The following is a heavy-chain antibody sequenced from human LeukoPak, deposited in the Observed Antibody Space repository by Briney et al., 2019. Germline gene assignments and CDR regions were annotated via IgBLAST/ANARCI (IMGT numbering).Heavy chain of an antibody. D-gene: IGHD3-22*01. Sequence: GGSLRLSCAASGFTFSDYYMSWIRQAPGKGLEWVSYISSSGSTIYYADSVKGRFTISRDNAKNSLYLQMNSLRAEDTAVYYCARDHLTYYYDSSGYYYPGDWGQGTLVTVSS. CDR1: GFTFSDYY. V-gene: IGHV3-11*01. J-gene: IGHJ4*02. CDR3: ARDHLTYYYDSSGYYYPGD. CDR2: ISSSGSTI.